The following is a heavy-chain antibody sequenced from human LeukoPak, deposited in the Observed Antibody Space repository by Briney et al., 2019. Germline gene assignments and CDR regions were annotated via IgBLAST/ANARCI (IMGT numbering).Heavy chain of an antibody. CDR2: TYSSVT. D-gene: IGHD3-16*01. CDR1: GDSISSSSYY. V-gene: IGHV4-39*01. Sequence: SETLSLTCTVSGDSISSSSYYWGWIRQPPGKGLEWIASTYSSVTYYNPSLKSRVTISVDTSKNQFSLNLSSVTAADTAVYYCASRPFLWGFAYWGQGTLVTVSS. CDR3: ASRPFLWGFAY. J-gene: IGHJ4*02.